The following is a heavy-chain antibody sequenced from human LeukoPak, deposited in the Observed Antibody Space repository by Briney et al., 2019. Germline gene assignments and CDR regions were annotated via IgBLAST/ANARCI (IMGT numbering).Heavy chain of an antibody. Sequence: GGSLRLSCAASGFTFSSYAMSWVRQAPGKGLEWVSAISGSGGSTYYADSVKGRFTISRDNSKNTLYLQMNSLRAEDTAVYYCAKGGPGNYYDSSGYYRSPQYYFDYWGQGTLVTVSS. CDR1: GFTFSSYA. D-gene: IGHD3-22*01. V-gene: IGHV3-23*01. J-gene: IGHJ4*02. CDR2: ISGSGGST. CDR3: AKGGPGNYYDSSGYYRSPQYYFDY.